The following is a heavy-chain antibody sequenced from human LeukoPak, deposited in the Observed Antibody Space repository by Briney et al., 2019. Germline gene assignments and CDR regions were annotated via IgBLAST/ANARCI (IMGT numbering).Heavy chain of an antibody. CDR1: GGSISSSSYY. V-gene: IGHV4-39*01. Sequence: PSETLSLTCTVSGGSISSSSYYWGWIRQPPGTGLEWIGSIYYSGTTYYNPSLKSRVTISVDTSKNQFSLKLSSVTAADTAVYYCAHDSSGNFDYWGQGTLVTVSS. CDR2: IYYSGTT. D-gene: IGHD3-22*01. CDR3: AHDSSGNFDY. J-gene: IGHJ4*02.